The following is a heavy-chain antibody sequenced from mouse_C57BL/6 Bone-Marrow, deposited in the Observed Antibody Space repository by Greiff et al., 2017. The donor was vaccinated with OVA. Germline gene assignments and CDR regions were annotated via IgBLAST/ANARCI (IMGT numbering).Heavy chain of an antibody. CDR2: IYPRSGNT. V-gene: IGHV1-81*01. J-gene: IGHJ2*01. D-gene: IGHD2-1*01. CDR1: GYTFTSYG. CDR3: AEGNYGAFDY. Sequence: VQVVESGAELARPGASVKLSCKASGYTFTSYGISWVKQRTGQGLEWIGEIYPRSGNTYYNEKFKGKATLTADKSSSTAYMELRSLTSEDSAVYFCAEGNYGAFDYWGQGTTLTVSS.